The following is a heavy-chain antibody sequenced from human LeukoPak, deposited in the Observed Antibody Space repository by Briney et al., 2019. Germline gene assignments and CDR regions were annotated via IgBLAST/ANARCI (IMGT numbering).Heavy chain of an antibody. CDR1: GFTFDDYA. J-gene: IGHJ5*02. Sequence: GGSLRLSCAASGFTFDDYAMHWVRQAPGKGLEWVSGISWNSGSIGYADSVKGRFTISRDNAKNSLYLQINSLRAEDTALYYCAKDYGSGSYYNVNWFDPWGQGTLVTVSS. CDR3: AKDYGSGSYYNVNWFDP. CDR2: ISWNSGSI. V-gene: IGHV3-9*01. D-gene: IGHD3-10*01.